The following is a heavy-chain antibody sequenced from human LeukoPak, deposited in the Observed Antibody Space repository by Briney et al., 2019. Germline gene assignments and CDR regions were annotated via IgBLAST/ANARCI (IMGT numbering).Heavy chain of an antibody. J-gene: IGHJ4*02. CDR2: TYYSGST. V-gene: IGHV4-59*04. D-gene: IGHD3-22*01. CDR1: RGSISSYY. CDR3: ARVASGYYYFFDR. Sequence: PSETLSLTCTVSRGSISSYYWSWIRQPPGRGLEWIGTTYYSGSTFYNPSLKSRVTISVDTSKDQFSLKLTSVTAADTAVYYCARVASGYYYFFDRWGQGALVTVSS.